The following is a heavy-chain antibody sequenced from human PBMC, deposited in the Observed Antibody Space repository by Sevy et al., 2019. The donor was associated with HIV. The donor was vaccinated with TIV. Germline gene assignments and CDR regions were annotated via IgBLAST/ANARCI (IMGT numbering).Heavy chain of an antibody. Sequence: ASVKVSCKASGYTFTSYGISWVRQAPGQGLEWMRWISAYNGNTNYAQKLQGRVTMTTDTSTSTAYMELRSLRSDDTAVYYCARDIGILLWFGELNFDYWGQGTLVTVSS. V-gene: IGHV1-18*04. CDR3: ARDIGILLWFGELNFDY. CDR2: ISAYNGNT. D-gene: IGHD3-10*01. CDR1: GYTFTSYG. J-gene: IGHJ4*02.